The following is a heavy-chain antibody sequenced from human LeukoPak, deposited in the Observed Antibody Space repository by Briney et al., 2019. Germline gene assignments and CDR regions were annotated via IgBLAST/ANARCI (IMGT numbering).Heavy chain of an antibody. CDR1: GFTFSSYA. D-gene: IGHD3-10*01. Sequence: GGSLRLSCAASGFTFSSYAMSWVRQAPGKGLEWVSAISGSGGSTYYADSVKGRFTISRDNPKNTLYLQMNSLRAEDTAVYYCAKDPARRREYYFDYWGQGTLVTVSS. CDR2: ISGSGGST. V-gene: IGHV3-23*01. J-gene: IGHJ4*02. CDR3: AKDPARRREYYFDY.